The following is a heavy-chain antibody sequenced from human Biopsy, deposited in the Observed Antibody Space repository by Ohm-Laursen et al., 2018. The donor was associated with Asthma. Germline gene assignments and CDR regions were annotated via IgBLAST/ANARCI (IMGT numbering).Heavy chain of an antibody. CDR2: IKEDGSEK. J-gene: IGHJ4*02. CDR1: GFTFSTSW. D-gene: IGHD3-10*01. Sequence: SLRLSCAASGFTFSTSWMTWVRQAPGKGLEWAANIKEDGSEKNYVDSVKGRFTISRDNGKNSLYLQMNSLRVEDTAVYYCARGLDYSGRSGFDYWGQGTLVTVSS. V-gene: IGHV3-7*02. CDR3: ARGLDYSGRSGFDY.